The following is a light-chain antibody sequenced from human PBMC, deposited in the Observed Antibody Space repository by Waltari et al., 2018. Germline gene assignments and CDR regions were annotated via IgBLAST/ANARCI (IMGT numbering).Light chain of an antibody. J-gene: IGLJ2*01. CDR3: QVWDSTTAHVV. CDR2: QHT. Sequence: SYELTQPPSVSVSPGQTANITCSGDKLGDKYACWYQQKPGQSPVLVMFQHTKRPSGIPARFSGSNSGNTATLTIRGTQAMDEADYYCQVWDSTTAHVVFGGGTKLTVL. V-gene: IGLV3-1*01. CDR1: KLGDKY.